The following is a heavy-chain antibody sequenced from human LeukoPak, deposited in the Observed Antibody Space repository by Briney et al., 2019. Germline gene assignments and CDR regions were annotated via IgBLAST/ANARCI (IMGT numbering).Heavy chain of an antibody. J-gene: IGHJ4*02. CDR3: ARALLWFGEPSHIDY. Sequence: GASVKVSCKASGYTLTSYGISWVRQAPGQGLEWMGWITAYNDNTNYAQKLQGGVTMTTDTSTSTAYMELRSLRSDDTAVYYCARALLWFGEPSHIDYWGQGTLVTASS. D-gene: IGHD3-10*01. CDR2: ITAYNDNT. CDR1: GYTLTSYG. V-gene: IGHV1-18*01.